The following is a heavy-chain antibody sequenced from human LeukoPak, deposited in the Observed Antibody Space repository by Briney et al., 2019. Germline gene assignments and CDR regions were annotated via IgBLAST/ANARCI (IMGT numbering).Heavy chain of an antibody. CDR2: ISFDINDR. D-gene: IGHD3-9*01. CDR1: EFTFSKYG. Sequence: GGSLRLSCAASEFTFSKYGMHWVRQAPGKGLEWVSSISFDINDRKYAESVGGRFTISRDNSKNTLFLQMNSLRSEDTALYYCANGPHYNILTGFYKVRSHLDYWGQGTLVTVSS. J-gene: IGHJ4*02. CDR3: ANGPHYNILTGFYKVRSHLDY. V-gene: IGHV3-30*18.